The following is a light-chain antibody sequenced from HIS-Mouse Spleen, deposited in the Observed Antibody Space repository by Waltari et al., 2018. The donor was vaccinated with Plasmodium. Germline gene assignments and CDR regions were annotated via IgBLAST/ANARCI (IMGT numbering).Light chain of an antibody. Sequence: SYELTQPPSVSVSPGKTARITCFGASFPTKYAYWYQQKSGQAPVLVIYEDSKRPSGIPERFSGSSSGTMATLTISGAQVEDEADYYCYSTDSSGNHRVFGGGTKLTVL. CDR2: EDS. CDR1: SFPTKY. J-gene: IGLJ3*02. CDR3: YSTDSSGNHRV. V-gene: IGLV3-10*01.